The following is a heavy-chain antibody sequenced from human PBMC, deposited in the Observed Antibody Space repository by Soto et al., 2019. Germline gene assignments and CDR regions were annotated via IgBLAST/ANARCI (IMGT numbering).Heavy chain of an antibody. Sequence: SQTLSLTCAISGDSVSTNSATWDWIRQSPSRGLEWLGRTYYRSTWYNDYAVSVKSRITINPDTSKNQFSLQLNSVTPEDTAVYYCARDVTMIVVGPDAFDIWGQGTMVTVSS. CDR3: ARDVTMIVVGPDAFDI. V-gene: IGHV6-1*01. D-gene: IGHD3-22*01. CDR2: TYYRSTWYN. J-gene: IGHJ3*02. CDR1: GDSVSTNSAT.